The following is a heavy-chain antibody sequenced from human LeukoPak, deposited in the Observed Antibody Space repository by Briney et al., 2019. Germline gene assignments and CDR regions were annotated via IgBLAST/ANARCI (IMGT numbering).Heavy chain of an antibody. Sequence: SVKVSCKASGGTFSSYAISWVRQAPGQGLEWMGGIIPIFGTANYAQKFQGRVTITTDKSTSTAYMELRSLRSEDTAVYYCARDLSDRGGFDYWGQGTLVTVSS. D-gene: IGHD3-16*01. V-gene: IGHV1-69*05. CDR1: GGTFSSYA. CDR2: IIPIFGTA. J-gene: IGHJ4*02. CDR3: ARDLSDRGGFDY.